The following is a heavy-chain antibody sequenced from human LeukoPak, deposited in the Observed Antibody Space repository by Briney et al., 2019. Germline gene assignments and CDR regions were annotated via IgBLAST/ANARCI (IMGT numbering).Heavy chain of an antibody. CDR3: AKDGVPAAIPRFDY. V-gene: IGHV3-30*02. CDR2: IRYDGSNK. D-gene: IGHD2-2*02. J-gene: IGHJ4*02. CDR1: GFTFSSYG. Sequence: GGSLRLSCAASGFTFSSYGMHWVRQAPGKGLEWVAFIRYDGSNKYYSDSVKGRFNISRDNSKKTLYLQMNSLRAEDTAVYYCAKDGVPAAIPRFDYWGQGTLVTVSS.